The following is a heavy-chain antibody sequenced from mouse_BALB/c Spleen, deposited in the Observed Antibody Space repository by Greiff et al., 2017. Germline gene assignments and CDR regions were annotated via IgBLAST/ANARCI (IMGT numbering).Heavy chain of an antibody. Sequence: QVQLQQSGAELVRPGTSVKVSCKASGYAFTNYLIEWVKQRPGQGLEWIGVINPGSGGTNYNEKFKGKATLTADKSSSTAYMQLSSLTSDDSAVYFCARPRRGNYDYWGQGTTLTVSS. CDR3: ARPRRGNYDY. D-gene: IGHD2-1*01. V-gene: IGHV1-54*01. J-gene: IGHJ2*01. CDR1: GYAFTNYL. CDR2: INPGSGGT.